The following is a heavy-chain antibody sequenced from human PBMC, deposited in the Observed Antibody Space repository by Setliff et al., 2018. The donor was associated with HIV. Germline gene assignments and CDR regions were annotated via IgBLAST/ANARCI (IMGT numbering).Heavy chain of an antibody. V-gene: IGHV1-69*10. CDR3: AREGNSGHGGQIEFDY. J-gene: IGHJ4*02. CDR1: GGTFSSYA. CDR2: IIPILGIA. Sequence: GASVKVSCKASGGTFSSYAISWVRQAPGQGLEWMGGIIPILGIANYAQKFQGRVTITADESTSTVYMELSSLRSDDTALYYCAREGNSGHGGQIEFDYWGQGTLVTVSS. D-gene: IGHD1-26*01.